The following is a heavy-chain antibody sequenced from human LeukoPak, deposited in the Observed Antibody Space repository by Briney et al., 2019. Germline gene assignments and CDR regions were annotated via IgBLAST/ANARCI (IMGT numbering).Heavy chain of an antibody. CDR2: IYTSGST. CDR3: AREGSSWYFIPTIDWFDP. Sequence: SETLSLTCTVSGGSISSYYWSWIRQPAGKGLEWIGRIYTSGSTNYNPSLKSRVTMSVDTSKNQFSLKLSSVTAADTAVYYCAREGSSWYFIPTIDWFDPWGQGTLVTVSS. V-gene: IGHV4-4*07. J-gene: IGHJ5*02. CDR1: GGSISSYY. D-gene: IGHD6-13*01.